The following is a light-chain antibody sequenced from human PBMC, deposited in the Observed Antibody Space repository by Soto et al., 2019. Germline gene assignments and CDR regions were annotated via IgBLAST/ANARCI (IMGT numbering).Light chain of an antibody. CDR2: EVS. CDR1: SSDVGGYNY. J-gene: IGLJ1*01. CDR3: SSYAGSNANV. V-gene: IGLV2-8*01. Sequence: QSALTQPPSASGSPGQSVTISCTGTSSDVGGYNYVSWYQQHPGKAPKLMIYEVSKRPSGVPDRFSGSKSGNTASLTVSGPQAEDEADYYCSSYAGSNANVFGTGTKVTVL.